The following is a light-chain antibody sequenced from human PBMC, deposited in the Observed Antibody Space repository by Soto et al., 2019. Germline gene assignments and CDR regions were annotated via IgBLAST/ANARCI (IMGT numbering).Light chain of an antibody. V-gene: IGKV3-11*01. CDR3: HQRSSWPLT. CDR2: DAS. J-gene: IGKJ4*01. CDR1: QSVSSN. Sequence: EIVMTQSPATLSLSPGERATLSCRASQSVSSNLAWYQQKPGQAPRLLIYDASNRATGIPARFSGSGSGTDFTLTIISIEPDDFAVYYCHQRSSWPLTFGGETKVDI.